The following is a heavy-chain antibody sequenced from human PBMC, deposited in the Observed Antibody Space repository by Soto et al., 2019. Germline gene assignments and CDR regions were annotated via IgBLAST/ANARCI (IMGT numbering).Heavy chain of an antibody. D-gene: IGHD3-9*01. CDR2: ISAYNGNT. J-gene: IGHJ6*02. CDR1: GYTFTSYG. CDR3: ARDRGRLEYDILTPPQGMDV. Sequence: ASVKVSCKASGYTFTSYGISWVRQAPGQGLEWMGWISAYNGNTNYAQKLQGRVTMTTDTSTSTAYMELRSLRSDDTAVYYCARDRGRLEYDILTPPQGMDVWGQGTTVTVSS. V-gene: IGHV1-18*01.